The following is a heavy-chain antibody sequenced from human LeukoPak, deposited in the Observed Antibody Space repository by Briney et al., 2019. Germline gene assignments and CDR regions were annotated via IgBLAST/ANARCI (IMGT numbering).Heavy chain of an antibody. J-gene: IGHJ4*02. CDR3: ARWTTTYLDY. CDR1: GGSISSYY. D-gene: IGHD4-11*01. CDR2: IYYSGST. V-gene: IGHV4-59*08. Sequence: SETLSLTCTVSGGSISSYYWSWIRQPPGKGLEWIGYIYYSGSTNYNPSLKSRVTISVDTSKNQFSLKLSSVTAADTAVYYCARWTTTYLDYWGQGTLVTVSS.